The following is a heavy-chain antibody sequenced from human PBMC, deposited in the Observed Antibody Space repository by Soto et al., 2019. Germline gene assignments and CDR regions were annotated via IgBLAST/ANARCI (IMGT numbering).Heavy chain of an antibody. V-gene: IGHV5-51*01. Sequence: PGESLKISCKGSGYSFTSYWIGWVRQMPGKGLEWMGIIYPGDSDTRYSPSFQGQVTISADKSISTAYLQWSSLKASDTAMYYCAIRRDFWSGYYFSSWFDPWGQGTLVTVSS. CDR1: GYSFTSYW. D-gene: IGHD3-3*01. CDR2: IYPGDSDT. CDR3: AIRRDFWSGYYFSSWFDP. J-gene: IGHJ5*02.